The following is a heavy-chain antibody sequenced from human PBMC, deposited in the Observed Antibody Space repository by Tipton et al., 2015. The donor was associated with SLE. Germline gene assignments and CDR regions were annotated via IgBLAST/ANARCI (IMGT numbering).Heavy chain of an antibody. CDR3: ASQGSRITILDYYYCMDV. CDR1: GGSFSGYY. J-gene: IGHJ6*02. CDR2: INHSVST. D-gene: IGHD3-9*01. Sequence: TLSLTCAVYGGSFSGYYWSWIRQPPGKGLEWIGEINHSVSTNYNPSLKSRVTISVDTSKNQFSLKLSSVTAADTAVYYCASQGSRITILDYYYCMDVWGQGTTVTVSS. V-gene: IGHV4-34*01.